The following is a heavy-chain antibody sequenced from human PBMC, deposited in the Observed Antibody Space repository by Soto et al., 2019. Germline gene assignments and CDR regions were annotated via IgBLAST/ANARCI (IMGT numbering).Heavy chain of an antibody. Sequence: GSPRLFCAGSGFHFSRHSNNWGRQAPGKGLEWVSYISSSSSTIYYADSVKGRFTISRDNAKNSLYLQMNSLRDEDTAVYYCAREKVVTPDNWFDPWGQGTLVTVSS. V-gene: IGHV3-48*02. D-gene: IGHD2-21*02. J-gene: IGHJ5*02. CDR3: AREKVVTPDNWFDP. CDR1: GFHFSRHS. CDR2: ISSSSSTI.